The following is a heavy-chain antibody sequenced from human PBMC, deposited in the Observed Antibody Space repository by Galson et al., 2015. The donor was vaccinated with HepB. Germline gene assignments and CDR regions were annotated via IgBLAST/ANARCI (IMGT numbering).Heavy chain of an antibody. J-gene: IGHJ6*03. Sequence: SLRLSCAASGFTFSDSYMTWIRQAPGKGLEWVSYISSSSRYTNYADSVKGRFTISRDNAKNSLYLQMYSLRAEDTAIYYCARMAVPTATGLYYYYMDVWGKGTTVTVSS. CDR3: ARMAVPTATGLYYYYMDV. D-gene: IGHD2-2*01. CDR2: ISSSSRYT. V-gene: IGHV3-11*06. CDR1: GFTFSDSY.